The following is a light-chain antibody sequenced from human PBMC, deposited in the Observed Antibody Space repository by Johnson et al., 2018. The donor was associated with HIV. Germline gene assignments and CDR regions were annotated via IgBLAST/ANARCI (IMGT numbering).Light chain of an antibody. V-gene: IGLV1-51*01. J-gene: IGLJ1*01. CDR2: DNG. CDR3: GTWDTSLGAQYV. CDR1: SSNIGNNY. Sequence: SVLTQPPSVSAAPGQKVTISCSGSSSNIGNNYVSWYQQVPGAAPKLLIYDNGKRPSGIPDRFSGSKSGTSATLAITGLQTGDEADYYCGTWDTSLGAQYVFGSGTKVTVL.